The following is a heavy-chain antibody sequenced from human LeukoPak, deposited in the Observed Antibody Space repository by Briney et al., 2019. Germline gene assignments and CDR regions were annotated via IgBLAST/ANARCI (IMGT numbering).Heavy chain of an antibody. V-gene: IGHV1-8*03. CDR3: ARGTGRSSFHEWELLDWFDP. CDR2: MNPNRGNT. J-gene: IGHJ5*02. D-gene: IGHD1-26*01. Sequence: ASVTVSCKASGYTFTSYDINWVRQAPGQGLEWMGWMNPNRGNTGYAQKFQGRVTITRNTSISTAYMELSSLRSEDTAVYYCARGTGRSSFHEWELLDWFDPWGQGTLVTVSS. CDR1: GYTFTSYD.